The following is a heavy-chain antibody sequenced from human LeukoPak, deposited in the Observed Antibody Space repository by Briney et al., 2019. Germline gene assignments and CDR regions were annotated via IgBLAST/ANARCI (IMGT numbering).Heavy chain of an antibody. Sequence: ASVKVSCKASGYTFTSYYMHWVRQAPGQGLEWMGIINPSGGSTSYAQKFQGRVTMTRDTSTSTVYMELSSLRSEDTAVYYSARAAAVAGTPDYWGQGTLVTVSS. CDR1: GYTFTSYY. CDR3: ARAAAVAGTPDY. D-gene: IGHD6-19*01. V-gene: IGHV1-46*01. J-gene: IGHJ4*02. CDR2: INPSGGST.